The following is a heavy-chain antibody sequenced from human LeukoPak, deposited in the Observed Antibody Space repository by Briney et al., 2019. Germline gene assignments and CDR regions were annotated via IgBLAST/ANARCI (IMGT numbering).Heavy chain of an antibody. V-gene: IGHV4-34*01. Sequence: SETLSLTCAVYGGSFSGYYWSWLRQPPGKGLEWIGEINHSGSTNYNPSLKSRVTISVDTSKNQFSLKLSSVTAADTAVYYCARALLLWFGEYSWWFDPWGQGTLVTVSS. D-gene: IGHD3-10*01. CDR2: INHSGST. CDR1: GGSFSGYY. CDR3: ARALLLWFGEYSWWFDP. J-gene: IGHJ5*02.